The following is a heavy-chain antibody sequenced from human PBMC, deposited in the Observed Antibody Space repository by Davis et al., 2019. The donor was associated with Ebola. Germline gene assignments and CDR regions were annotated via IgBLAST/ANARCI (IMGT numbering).Heavy chain of an antibody. Sequence: PSETLSLTCTVSGGSISSSSYYWGWIRQPPGKGLEWIGSIYYSGSTYYNPSLKSRVTISVDTSKNQFSLKLSSVTAADTAVYYCATLGLGNPLHRRYYYYYGMDVWGQGTTVTVSS. CDR2: IYYSGST. D-gene: IGHD3-16*01. CDR1: GGSISSSSYY. CDR3: ATLGLGNPLHRRYYYYYGMDV. J-gene: IGHJ6*02. V-gene: IGHV4-39*07.